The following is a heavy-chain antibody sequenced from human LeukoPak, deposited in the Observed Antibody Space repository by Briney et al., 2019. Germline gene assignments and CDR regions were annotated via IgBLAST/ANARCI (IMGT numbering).Heavy chain of an antibody. CDR2: INHSGST. V-gene: IGHV4-34*01. D-gene: IGHD7-27*01. CDR3: ASPPETGVDY. CDR1: GGSSSGYY. J-gene: IGHJ4*02. Sequence: PSETLSLTCAVYGGSSSGYYWSWIRQPPGKGLEWIGEINHSGSTNYNPSLKSRVTISVDTSKNQFSLKLSSVTAADTAVYYCASPPETGVDYWGQGTLVTVSS.